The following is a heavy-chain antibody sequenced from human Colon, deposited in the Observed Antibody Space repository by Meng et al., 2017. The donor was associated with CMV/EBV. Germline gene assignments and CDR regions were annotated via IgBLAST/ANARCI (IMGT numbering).Heavy chain of an antibody. CDR1: GDSIRSHY. Sequence: SETLSPTCTVSGDSIRSHYWSWIRQPPGKGLEWMGHVYYSGSATYSPSLRSRITISVDTSKNQISLNLRSVTAADTAIYFCARGIGHASNNSHDYWGQGTVVTVSS. V-gene: IGHV4-59*11. J-gene: IGHJ4*02. CDR3: ARGIGHASNNSHDY. CDR2: VYYSGSA. D-gene: IGHD1-1*01.